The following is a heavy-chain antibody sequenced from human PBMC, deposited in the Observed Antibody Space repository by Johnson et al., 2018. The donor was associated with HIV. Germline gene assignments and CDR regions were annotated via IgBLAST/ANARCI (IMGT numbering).Heavy chain of an antibody. J-gene: IGHJ3*02. Sequence: VQLVESGGGLVQPGGSLRLSCAASGFTVSSNYMSWVRQAPGKGLEWVSVIYSGGSIYYADSVKGRFTISRDNSKNTLYLQMNSLRAEDTAVYYCAKDSATDPFDIWGQGTMVTVSS. CDR2: IYSGGSI. D-gene: IGHD6-25*01. CDR1: GFTVSSNY. CDR3: AKDSATDPFDI. V-gene: IGHV3-66*01.